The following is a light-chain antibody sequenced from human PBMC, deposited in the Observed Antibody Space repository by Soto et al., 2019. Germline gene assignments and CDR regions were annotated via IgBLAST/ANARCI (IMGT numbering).Light chain of an antibody. Sequence: DIQMTQSPSSLSASVGDRVTITCRASQGVSAYLLWYQQTQGRAPKLLIYSASNLVSGVPSRFSGSGSGTSFTLTISXXXXXDFATYYCQQSYRTPHTFGQGTKLETK. CDR1: QGVSAY. CDR3: QQSYRTPHT. V-gene: IGKV1-39*01. J-gene: IGKJ2*01. CDR2: SAS.